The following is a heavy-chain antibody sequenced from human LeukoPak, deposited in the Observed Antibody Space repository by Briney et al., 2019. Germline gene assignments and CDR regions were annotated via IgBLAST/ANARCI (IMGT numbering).Heavy chain of an antibody. CDR1: GYTLTELS. CDR3: ATEFIAVAGTYHRWYFDY. D-gene: IGHD6-19*01. V-gene: IGHV1-24*01. J-gene: IGHJ4*02. CDR2: FDPEDGET. Sequence: ASVNVSFTVSGYTLTELSMHWVRQAPGKGHEWVGGFDPEDGETIYAQKFQGRVTMTEDTSTDTAYMELSSLRSEDTAVYYCATEFIAVAGTYHRWYFDYWGQGTLVTVSS.